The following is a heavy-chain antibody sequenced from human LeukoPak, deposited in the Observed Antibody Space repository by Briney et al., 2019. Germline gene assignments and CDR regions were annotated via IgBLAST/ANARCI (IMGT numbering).Heavy chain of an antibody. CDR1: GYSISSGYY. Sequence: SETLSLTCAVSGYSISSGYYWGWIRQPPGKGLGWIGSIYHSGSTYYNPSLKSRVTISVDTSKNQFSLKLSSVTAADTAVYYCARLTSSTSSPRYYYYYYYMDVWGKGTTVTVSS. CDR3: ARLTSSTSSPRYYYYYYYMDV. J-gene: IGHJ6*03. V-gene: IGHV4-38-2*01. D-gene: IGHD2-2*01. CDR2: IYHSGST.